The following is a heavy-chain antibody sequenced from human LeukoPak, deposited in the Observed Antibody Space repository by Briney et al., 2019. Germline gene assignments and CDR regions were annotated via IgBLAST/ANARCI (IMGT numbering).Heavy chain of an antibody. CDR3: ARVIIVAAAGNFDY. CDR1: GYTFSIYG. Sequence: ASVRVSCKASGYTFSIYGFSWVPQAPGQELEWMGWISVYNGNTNYAQKLQGRVTMTTDTSTSTAYMELRSLRSDDTAVYYCARVIIVAAAGNFDYWGQGTLVTVSS. CDR2: ISVYNGNT. J-gene: IGHJ4*02. V-gene: IGHV1-18*01. D-gene: IGHD6-13*01.